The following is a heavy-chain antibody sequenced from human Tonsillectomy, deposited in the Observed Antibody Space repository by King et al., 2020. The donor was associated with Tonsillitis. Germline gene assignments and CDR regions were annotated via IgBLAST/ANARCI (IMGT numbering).Heavy chain of an antibody. CDR3: VMVDPTGYYGMDF. J-gene: IGHJ6*02. CDR2: IYSGGST. CDR1: GFTVSSNY. V-gene: IGHV3-53*01. Sequence: VQLVECGGGLIQPGGSLRLSCAASGFTVSSNYMSWVRRAPREGLEWVSIIYSGGSTYYTDPVKGRFTISRDSFKNTLYLQMNSLRAEDTAVYYGVMVDPTGYYGMDFWGQGTTVSVSS. D-gene: IGHD2-15*01.